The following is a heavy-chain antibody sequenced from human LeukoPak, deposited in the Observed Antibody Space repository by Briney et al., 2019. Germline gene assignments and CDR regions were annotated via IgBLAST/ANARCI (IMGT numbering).Heavy chain of an antibody. J-gene: IGHJ4*02. CDR1: GFTFSDAW. CDR3: TARYCRSTSCLSFDY. CDR2: IRSKTDGGTT. V-gene: IGHV3-15*01. Sequence: PGGSLRLSCAASGFTFSDAWMSWVRQAPGKGLEWVGRIRSKTDGGTTDYAAPVKGRFTISRDDSKNTLYLQMNSLKTEDTAVYYCTARYCRSTSCLSFDYWGQGTLVTVSS. D-gene: IGHD2-2*01.